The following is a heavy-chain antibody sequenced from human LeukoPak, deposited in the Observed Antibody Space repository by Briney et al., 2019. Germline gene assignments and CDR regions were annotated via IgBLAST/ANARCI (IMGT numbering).Heavy chain of an antibody. V-gene: IGHV1-2*02. CDR1: GYTFTGYY. CDR3: ARGSSVSGYDLDY. D-gene: IGHD5-12*01. J-gene: IGHJ4*02. Sequence: ASVKLSCKASGYTFTGYYMHWVRQAPGQGLEWMGWINPNSGGTKYTQKFQGRVTMTRDTSISTAYMELSRLRSDDTAVYYCARGSSVSGYDLDYWGQGTLVTVSS. CDR2: INPNSGGT.